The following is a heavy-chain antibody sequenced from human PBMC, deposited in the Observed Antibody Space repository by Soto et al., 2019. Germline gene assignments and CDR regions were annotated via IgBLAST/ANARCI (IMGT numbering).Heavy chain of an antibody. V-gene: IGHV1-3*01. CDR1: GYSFSNYA. Sequence: QVQLVQSGAEVEKPGASVKVSCKASGYSFSNYAVHWVRQAPGQRLEWMGWVNAGNGNTRYSQNFQGRVTITRDTSARPAYLELSSLRSEDTAVYYCARGHLAVVPVASWYYYMDVWGKGTTVTVSS. D-gene: IGHD2-2*01. CDR2: VNAGNGNT. J-gene: IGHJ6*03. CDR3: ARGHLAVVPVASWYYYMDV.